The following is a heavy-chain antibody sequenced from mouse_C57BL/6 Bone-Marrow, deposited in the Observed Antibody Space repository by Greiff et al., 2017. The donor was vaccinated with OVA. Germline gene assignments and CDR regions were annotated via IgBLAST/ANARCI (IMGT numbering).Heavy chain of an antibody. CDR3: ARGAIYGNYVDY. CDR1: GYSITSGYY. D-gene: IGHD2-1*01. J-gene: IGHJ2*01. CDR2: ISYDGSN. Sequence: ESGPGLVKPSQSLSLTCSVTGYSITSGYYWNWIRQFPGNKLEWMGYISYDGSNNYNPSLKNRISITRDTSKNQFFLKLNSVTTEDTATYYCARGAIYGNYVDYWGQGTTLTVSS. V-gene: IGHV3-6*01.